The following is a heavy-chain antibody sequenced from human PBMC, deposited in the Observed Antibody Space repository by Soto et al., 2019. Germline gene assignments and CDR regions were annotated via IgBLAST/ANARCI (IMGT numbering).Heavy chain of an antibody. Sequence: QVQLQESGPGLVKPSETLSLTCTVSGGSISSYYWSWIRQPPGKGLEWIGYIYYSGSTNYNPSLKSRVTISVDTSKNQFSLKLSSVTAADTAVYYCARLVRWDGDFPDYYYYMDVWGKGTTVTVSS. V-gene: IGHV4-59*08. J-gene: IGHJ6*03. D-gene: IGHD4-17*01. CDR3: ARLVRWDGDFPDYYYYMDV. CDR2: IYYSGST. CDR1: GGSISSYY.